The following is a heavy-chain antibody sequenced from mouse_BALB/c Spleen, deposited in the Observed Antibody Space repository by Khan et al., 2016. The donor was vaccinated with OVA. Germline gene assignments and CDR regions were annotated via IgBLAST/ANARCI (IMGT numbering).Heavy chain of an antibody. Sequence: FQLVQSGPELMKPGASGKISCKASGYSFTTYYIHWVKQSHGKSLEWIGYIDPFSGDTTYNQKFKGMATLTVDKSSSTAYIHLSNLTSEDSAVDYGTRHGYVAWFTYWGQGTLVTVSA. CDR3: TRHGYVAWFTY. CDR1: GYSFTTYY. J-gene: IGHJ3*01. V-gene: IGHV1S135*01. D-gene: IGHD2-2*01. CDR2: IDPFSGDT.